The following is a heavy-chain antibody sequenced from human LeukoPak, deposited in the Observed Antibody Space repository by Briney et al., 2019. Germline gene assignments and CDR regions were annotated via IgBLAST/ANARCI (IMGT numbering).Heavy chain of an antibody. CDR3: AKDKGREGDY. CDR2: ISADGIDK. CDR1: GFPFSNYG. Sequence: GGSLRLPCAASGFPFSNYGMHWVRQAPGKGLEWVAVISADGIDKYYADSVKGRFTISRGNSKNTLYLQTSSLRPEDTAVYYCAKDKGREGDYWGQGNLVTVSS. J-gene: IGHJ4*02. V-gene: IGHV3-30*18.